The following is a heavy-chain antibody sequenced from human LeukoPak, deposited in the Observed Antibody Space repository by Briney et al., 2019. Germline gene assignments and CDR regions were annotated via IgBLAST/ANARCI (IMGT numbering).Heavy chain of an antibody. V-gene: IGHV1-18*01. CDR1: GYTFTSYG. Sequence: GASVKVSCKASGYTFTSYGITWVRQAPGQGLEWMGWISAYNGNTKYAQKFQGRVTMTTDTSTSTAYMELRSLRSDDTAVYYCARDRDYDFWSGLLGYYMDVWGEGTTVTVSS. CDR2: ISAYNGNT. CDR3: ARDRDYDFWSGLLGYYMDV. J-gene: IGHJ6*03. D-gene: IGHD3-3*01.